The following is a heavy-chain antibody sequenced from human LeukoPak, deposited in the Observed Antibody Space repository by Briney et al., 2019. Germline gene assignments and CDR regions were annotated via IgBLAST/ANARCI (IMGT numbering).Heavy chain of an antibody. D-gene: IGHD4-17*01. V-gene: IGHV3-23*01. CDR2: ISGSGGST. Sequence: GGSLRLSCAASGFTFSSYAMSWVRQAPGKGLEWVSAISGSGGSTYYADFVKGRFTISRDNSKNTLYLQMNSLRAEDTAVYYCAKTQGDYGDSRTFDYWGQGTLVTVSS. CDR1: GFTFSSYA. CDR3: AKTQGDYGDSRTFDY. J-gene: IGHJ4*02.